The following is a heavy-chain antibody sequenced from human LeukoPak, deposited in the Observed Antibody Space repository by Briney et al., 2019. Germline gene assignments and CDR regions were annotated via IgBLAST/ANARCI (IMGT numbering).Heavy chain of an antibody. CDR1: GGSFSGYY. D-gene: IGHD4-17*01. CDR2: INHSGST. J-gene: IGHJ4*02. Sequence: PSETLSLTCAVYGGSFSGYYWSWIRQPPGKGLEWIGEINHSGSTNYNPSLKSRVTISVDTSKNQFSLKLSSVTAADTAVYYCARGETTVTAYYFDYWGQGTLVTVSS. V-gene: IGHV4-34*01. CDR3: ARGETTVTAYYFDY.